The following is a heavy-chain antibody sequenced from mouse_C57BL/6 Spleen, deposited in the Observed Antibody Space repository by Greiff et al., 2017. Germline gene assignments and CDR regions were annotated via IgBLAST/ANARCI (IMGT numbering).Heavy chain of an antibody. CDR2: IHPNSGST. CDR1: GYTFTSYW. J-gene: IGHJ3*01. CDR3: AHYGSSYGWFAY. Sequence: QVQIQQPGAELVKPGASVKLSCKASGYTFTSYWMHWVKQRPGQGLEWIGMIHPNSGSTNYNEKFKSKATLTVDKSSSTAYMQLSSLTSEDSAVYYCAHYGSSYGWFAYWGQGTLVTVSA. D-gene: IGHD1-1*01. V-gene: IGHV1-64*01.